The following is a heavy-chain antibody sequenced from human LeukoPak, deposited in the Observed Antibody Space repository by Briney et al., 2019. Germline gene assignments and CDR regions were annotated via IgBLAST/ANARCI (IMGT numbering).Heavy chain of an antibody. V-gene: IGHV3-23*01. D-gene: IGHD1-26*01. CDR1: GFTFRSYG. J-gene: IGHJ4*02. CDR3: AKDRSIGTYYTFDH. Sequence: GGSLRLSCAASGFTFRSYGMTWVRQAPGKGLEWVSGISASGVGTYYADSVKGRFTVSRDNSKNSLYLQMSSLTAADTAVYYCAKDRSIGTYYTFDHWGQGTLVTVSS. CDR2: ISASGVGT.